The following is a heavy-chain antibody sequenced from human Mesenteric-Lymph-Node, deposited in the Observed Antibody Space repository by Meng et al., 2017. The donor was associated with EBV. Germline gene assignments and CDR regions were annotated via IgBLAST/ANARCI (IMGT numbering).Heavy chain of an antibody. D-gene: IGHD4-17*01. CDR3: AHRQTTPTFDY. CDR1: GLSLSTSGVG. Sequence: QITAKEYGPTLVQPTQTLTLTCLFSGLSLSTSGVGMGWIRQHPGKALEWLAIIYWDDDKRYSPSLKSRLTITKDSSKNQVVLTMTNMDHVDTATYYCAHRQTTPTFDYWGQGTLVTVSS. V-gene: IGHV2-5*02. J-gene: IGHJ4*02. CDR2: IYWDDDK.